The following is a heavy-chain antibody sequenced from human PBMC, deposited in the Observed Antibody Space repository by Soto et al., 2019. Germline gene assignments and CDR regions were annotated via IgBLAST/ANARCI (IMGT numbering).Heavy chain of an antibody. V-gene: IGHV1-69*01. J-gene: IGHJ6*02. CDR1: GGTFSSYA. D-gene: IGHD3-10*01. CDR2: IIPIFGTA. Sequence: QVQLVQSGAEVKKPGSSVKVSCKASGGTFSSYAISWVRQAPGQGLAWMGGIIPIFGTANYAQKFQVRVTITAEESTSTAYMVLSSLRSEDTAVYYCAGGWFGELLYPYYYGMDVWGQGTTVTVSS. CDR3: AGGWFGELLYPYYYGMDV.